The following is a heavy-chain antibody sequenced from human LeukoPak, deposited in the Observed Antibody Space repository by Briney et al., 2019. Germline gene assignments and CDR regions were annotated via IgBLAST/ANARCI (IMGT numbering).Heavy chain of an antibody. J-gene: IGHJ4*02. CDR2: IYYSGST. D-gene: IGHD6-13*01. CDR1: GGSISSYY. CDR3: ARQGSWYGFFDY. V-gene: IGHV4-59*08. Sequence: SETLSLTCTVSGGSISSYYWSWIRQPPGKGLEWIGYIYYSGSTNYNPSLKSRVTISVDTSKNQFSLKLSSVTAADTAVYYCARQGSWYGFFDYWGQGTLVNVSS.